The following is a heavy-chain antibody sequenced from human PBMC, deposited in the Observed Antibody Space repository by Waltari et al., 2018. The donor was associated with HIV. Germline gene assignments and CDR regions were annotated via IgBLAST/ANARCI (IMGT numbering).Heavy chain of an antibody. CDR2: ISYDGSNK. CDR3: VKGRFLATDAFDI. CDR1: GFPFSSYG. D-gene: IGHD3-3*01. Sequence: QVQLVESGGGVVQPGRSLRLSCADPGFPFSSYGMHWVRQAPGKGLEWVAVISYDGSNKYYADSVKGRFTISRDNSKNTLYLQMNSLRAEDTAVYYCVKGRFLATDAFDIWGQGTMVTVSS. V-gene: IGHV3-30*18. J-gene: IGHJ3*02.